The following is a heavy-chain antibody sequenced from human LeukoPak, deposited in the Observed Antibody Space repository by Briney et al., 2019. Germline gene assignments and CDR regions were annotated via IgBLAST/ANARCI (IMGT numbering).Heavy chain of an antibody. CDR1: GGSISSGGYY. CDR2: IYYSGST. CDR3: ARSLGYYDSSGYYA. J-gene: IGHJ5*02. V-gene: IGHV4-31*03. Sequence: SQTLSLACTVSGGSISSGGYYWSWIRQHPGKGLEWIGYIYYSGSTYYNPSLKSRVTISVDTSKNQFSLKLSSVAAADTAVYYCARSLGYYDSSGYYAWGQGTLVTVSS. D-gene: IGHD3-22*01.